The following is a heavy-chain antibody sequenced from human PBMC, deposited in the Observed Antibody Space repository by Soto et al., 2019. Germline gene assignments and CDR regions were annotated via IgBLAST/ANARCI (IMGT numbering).Heavy chain of an antibody. V-gene: IGHV1-3*01. CDR3: ARGSYEYGDYNPSVENFDY. Sequence: ASVKVSCKASGYTFTSYAMHWVRQAPGQRLEWMGWINAGNGNTKYSQKFQGRVTFTTDTSATTAFMELRSLRSDDTAVYYCARGSYEYGDYNPSVENFDYWGQGTLVTVS. CDR2: INAGNGNT. CDR1: GYTFTSYA. D-gene: IGHD4-17*01. J-gene: IGHJ4*02.